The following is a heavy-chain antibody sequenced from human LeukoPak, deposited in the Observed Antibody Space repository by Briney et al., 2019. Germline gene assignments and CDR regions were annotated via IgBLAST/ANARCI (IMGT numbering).Heavy chain of an antibody. CDR2: ISYSGDTI. D-gene: IGHD6-13*01. CDR3: ARLGIIAAAGSNDY. Sequence: GGSLRLSCAASEFTFSDYYMSWIRQAPGKGLEWVSYISYSGDTIYYADSVKGRFTVSRDNAKNSLYLQMNSLRAEDTAVYYCARLGIIAAAGSNDYWGQGTLVTVSS. J-gene: IGHJ4*02. V-gene: IGHV3-11*01. CDR1: EFTFSDYY.